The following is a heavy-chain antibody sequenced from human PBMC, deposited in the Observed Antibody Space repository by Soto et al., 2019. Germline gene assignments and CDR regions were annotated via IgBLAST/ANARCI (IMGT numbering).Heavy chain of an antibody. CDR1: GFTFSSYG. CDR3: ARAKAVELYYYYYMDV. V-gene: IGHV3-33*08. Sequence: LSLTCAASGFTFSSYGMHWVRQAPGKGLEWVAVIWYDGSNKYYADSVKGRFTISRDNSKNTLYLQMNSLRAEDTAVYYCARAKAVELYYYYYMDVWGKGTTVTVSS. D-gene: IGHD1-26*01. CDR2: IWYDGSNK. J-gene: IGHJ6*03.